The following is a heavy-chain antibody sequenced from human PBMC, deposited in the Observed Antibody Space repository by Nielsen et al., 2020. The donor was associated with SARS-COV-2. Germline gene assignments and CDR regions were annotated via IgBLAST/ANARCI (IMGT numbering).Heavy chain of an antibody. CDR3: ARADYDILTGPYYFDY. CDR1: GGSVSSGSYY. D-gene: IGHD3-9*01. CDR2: IYYSGST. Sequence: SETLSLTCTVSGGSVSSGSYYWSWIRQPPGKGLEWIGYIYYSGSTNYNPSLKSRVTISVDRSKNQFSLKLSSVTAADTAVYYCARADYDILTGPYYFDYWGQGTLVTVSS. V-gene: IGHV4-61*01. J-gene: IGHJ4*02.